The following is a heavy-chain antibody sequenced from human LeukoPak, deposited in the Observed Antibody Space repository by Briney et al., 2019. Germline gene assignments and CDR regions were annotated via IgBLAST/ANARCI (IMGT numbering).Heavy chain of an antibody. V-gene: IGHV4-59*01. Sequence: PSETLSFTCTVSGGSISSYYWSWIRQPPGKGLEWIGYIYYSGSTNYNPSLKSRVTISVDTSKNQFSLKLSAVTAADTAVYYCARVEQQLVMGGWFDPWGQGTLVTVSS. CDR3: ARVEQQLVMGGWFDP. CDR1: GGSISSYY. CDR2: IYYSGST. J-gene: IGHJ5*02. D-gene: IGHD6-13*01.